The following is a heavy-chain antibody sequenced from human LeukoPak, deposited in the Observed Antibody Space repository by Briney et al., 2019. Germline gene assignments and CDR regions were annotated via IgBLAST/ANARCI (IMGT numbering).Heavy chain of an antibody. CDR2: IWYDGSNK. J-gene: IGHJ2*01. Sequence: GRSLRLSCAASGFTFSNYGMHWVRQAPGKGLEWVAHIWYDGSNKYYADSVKGRFTISRDNSKNTLHLQMDSLRAEDTAVYYCARVPQQHWDFDLWGRGTLVTVSS. D-gene: IGHD6-13*01. V-gene: IGHV3-33*01. CDR3: ARVPQQHWDFDL. CDR1: GFTFSNYG.